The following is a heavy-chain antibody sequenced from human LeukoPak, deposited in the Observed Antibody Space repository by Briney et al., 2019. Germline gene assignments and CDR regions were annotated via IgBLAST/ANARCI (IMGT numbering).Heavy chain of an antibody. CDR3: AKGIRDRGQLVPPIDY. V-gene: IGHV3-23*01. CDR1: GFTFNNYA. D-gene: IGHD6-6*01. J-gene: IGHJ4*02. Sequence: PGGSLRLSCAASGFTFNNYAMNWVRQAPGKGLEWVSSISGGGETTYYADSAKGRFTISRDNSQNTLYLQMNSLRAEDTAIYYCAKGIRDRGQLVPPIDYWGQGTLVTVSP. CDR2: ISGGGETT.